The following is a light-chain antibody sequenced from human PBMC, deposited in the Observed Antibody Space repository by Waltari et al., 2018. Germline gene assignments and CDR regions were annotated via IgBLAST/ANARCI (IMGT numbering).Light chain of an antibody. J-gene: IGLJ3*02. CDR3: SSYAGNNNLV. CDR2: EVS. V-gene: IGLV2-8*01. Sequence: QSALTQPPSASGSPGPSVTIPCTGTTSDVVCYNYVPWYQQYPGKAPKVMIYEVSKRPSGVPDRFSGSKSDNTASLTVSGVQAEDEADYYCSSYAGNNNLVFGGGTKLTVL. CDR1: TSDVVCYNY.